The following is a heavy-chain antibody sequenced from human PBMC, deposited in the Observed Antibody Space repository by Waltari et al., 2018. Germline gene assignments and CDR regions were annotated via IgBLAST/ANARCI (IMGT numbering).Heavy chain of an antibody. CDR1: GGSISSYY. J-gene: IGHJ6*03. D-gene: IGHD6-13*01. Sequence: QVQLQESGPGLVKPSATLSLTCTVSGGSISSYYWSWIRQPAGKGLEWIGRIYTSGSTNYNPSLKSRVTMSVDTSKNQFSLKLSSVTAADTAVYYCARVRGTAAGIASYYYYYMDVWGKGTTVTVSS. CDR3: ARVRGTAAGIASYYYYYMDV. V-gene: IGHV4-4*07. CDR2: IYTSGST.